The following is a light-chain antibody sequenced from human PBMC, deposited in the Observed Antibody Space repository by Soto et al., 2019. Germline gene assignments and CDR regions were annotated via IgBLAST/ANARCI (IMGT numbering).Light chain of an antibody. CDR1: SSDVGVYNY. CDR2: EVS. Sequence: QSALTQPASVSGSPGQSITISCTGTSSDVGVYNYVSWYQQHPGKAPKLIIYEVSNRPSGVSIRFSGSKSGNTASLTISGLQAEDEADYYCSSYTSSSTLDVVFGGGTKLTVL. V-gene: IGLV2-14*01. CDR3: SSYTSSSTLDVV. J-gene: IGLJ2*01.